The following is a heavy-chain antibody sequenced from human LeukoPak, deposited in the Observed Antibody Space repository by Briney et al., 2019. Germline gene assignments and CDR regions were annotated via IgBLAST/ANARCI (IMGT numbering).Heavy chain of an antibody. CDR3: ARGRYCSSTSCYIDY. CDR2: IYSGGTT. Sequence: GSLRLSCAASGFTVINNYMTWVRQAPGKGLEWVSVIYSGGTTHYADSVKGRFTISRDNSKKTLYLQTNSLRAEDTAVYYCARGRYCSSTSCYIDYWGQGTLVTVSS. V-gene: IGHV3-53*01. D-gene: IGHD2-2*02. CDR1: GFTVINNY. J-gene: IGHJ4*02.